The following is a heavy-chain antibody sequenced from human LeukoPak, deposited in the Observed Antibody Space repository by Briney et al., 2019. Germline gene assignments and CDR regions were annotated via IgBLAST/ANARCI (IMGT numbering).Heavy chain of an antibody. CDR2: IYTSGST. CDR3: VRGGDGYNTDY. D-gene: IGHD5-24*01. J-gene: IGHJ4*02. V-gene: IGHV4-61*02. Sequence: PSETLSLTCTVSGGSISSGSYYWSWIRQPAGKGLEWIGRIYTSGSTNYNPSLKSRVTISVDTSKNQFSLKLSSVTAADTAVYYCVRGGDGYNTDYWGQGTLVTVSS. CDR1: GGSISSGSYY.